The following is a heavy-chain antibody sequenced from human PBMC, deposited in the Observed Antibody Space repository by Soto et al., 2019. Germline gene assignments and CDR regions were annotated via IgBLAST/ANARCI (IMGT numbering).Heavy chain of an antibody. CDR2: ISYDGSNK. CDR1: GFTFNTYG. Sequence: QPGGSLRLSCAASGFTFNTYGMHWVRQAPGKGLEWVAVISYDGSNKYYADSVKGRFTVSRDNSKNTLYLQMNSLRAEDTAVYYCARDRGYCSSTSCYFNYYYYGMDVWGQGTTVTVSS. J-gene: IGHJ6*02. D-gene: IGHD2-2*01. V-gene: IGHV3-30*03. CDR3: ARDRGYCSSTSCYFNYYYYGMDV.